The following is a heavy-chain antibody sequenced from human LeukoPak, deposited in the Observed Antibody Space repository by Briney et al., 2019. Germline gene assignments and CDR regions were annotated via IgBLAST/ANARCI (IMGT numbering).Heavy chain of an antibody. CDR2: IYFSGST. J-gene: IGHJ3*02. CDR1: AGSISSYY. V-gene: IGHV4-59*01. Sequence: PSETLSLTCTVSAGSISSYYWSWIRQPPGKGLEWIGYIYFSGSTNSNPSLKSRVTISVDTSKTQFSLKLSSVTAADTAVYYCARIFVWFGELDAFDIWGQGTVVTVSS. D-gene: IGHD3-10*01. CDR3: ARIFVWFGELDAFDI.